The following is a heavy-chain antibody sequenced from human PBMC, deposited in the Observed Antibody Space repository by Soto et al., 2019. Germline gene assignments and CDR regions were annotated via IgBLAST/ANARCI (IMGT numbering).Heavy chain of an antibody. D-gene: IGHD1-1*01. Sequence: QVHLVQSGAEVKKHGASVKVSCKGSGYAFTTYGITWVRQAPGQGLEWMGWISARSGKTHYAQKLLVRVTVTRSTSTSTAYMELRSLISDDMAVYYCARGRYGDYWGQGALVTVSS. V-gene: IGHV1-18*03. CDR2: ISARSGKT. CDR1: GYAFTTYG. J-gene: IGHJ4*02. CDR3: ARGRYGDY.